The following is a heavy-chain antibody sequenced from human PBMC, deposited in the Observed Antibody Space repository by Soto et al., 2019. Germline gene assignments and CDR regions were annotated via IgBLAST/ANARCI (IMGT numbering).Heavy chain of an antibody. CDR2: TSGYNGNT. CDR3: ARGGISPDY. J-gene: IGHJ4*02. CDR1: GYTFTTSS. Sequence: QVHLVQSGVEVKAPGASVKVSCKASGYTFTTSSISWVRQAPGQGLEWMGWTSGYNGNTNYAQKFQGRVTLTTDTSTNTAYMELRSLRSDDTAVYYCARGGISPDYWGQGTLVTVSS. V-gene: IGHV1-18*01. D-gene: IGHD3-10*01.